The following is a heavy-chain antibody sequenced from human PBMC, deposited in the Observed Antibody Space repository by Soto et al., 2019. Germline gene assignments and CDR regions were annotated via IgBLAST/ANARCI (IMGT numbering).Heavy chain of an antibody. CDR3: ARMESFGSLNWFDP. J-gene: IGHJ5*02. V-gene: IGHV1-8*01. CDR1: GYTFTNNY. Sequence: ASVKVSCKASGYTFTNNYVSWVRQATGQGLEWMEWMNPGSGDTGYAQKFQGRVTMTRDISIATAYMELTSLTSEDTAIYYCARMESFGSLNWFDPWGQGTLVTVSS. CDR2: MNPGSGDT. D-gene: IGHD5-18*01.